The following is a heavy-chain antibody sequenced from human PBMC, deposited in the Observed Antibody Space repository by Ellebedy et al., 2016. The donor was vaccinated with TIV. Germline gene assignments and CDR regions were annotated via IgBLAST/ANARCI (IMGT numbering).Heavy chain of an antibody. CDR1: GFTFNSFA. CDR3: AKKRIVGARKFDD. Sequence: GESLKISCVASGFTFNSFAMSWVRQAPGKGLEWVSTISNSGESTNNADSGKGRFTISRDNSKNTLYLQMNGLRAEDTAVYYCAKKRIVGARKFDDWGQGTLVTVSS. CDR2: ISNSGEST. D-gene: IGHD1-26*01. J-gene: IGHJ4*02. V-gene: IGHV3-23*01.